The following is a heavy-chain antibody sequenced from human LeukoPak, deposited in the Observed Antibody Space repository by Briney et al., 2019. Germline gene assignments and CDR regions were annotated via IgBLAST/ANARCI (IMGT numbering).Heavy chain of an antibody. CDR3: ARDGFSSSPDFDY. D-gene: IGHD6-6*01. Sequence: PGGSLRLSCAASGFTFSSYAMHWVRQAPGKGLEWVAVISYDGSNKYYADSVKGRFTISRDNSKNTLYLQMNSLRAEDTAVYYCARDGFSSSPDFDYWGQGTLVTVSS. V-gene: IGHV3-30-3*01. J-gene: IGHJ4*02. CDR2: ISYDGSNK. CDR1: GFTFSSYA.